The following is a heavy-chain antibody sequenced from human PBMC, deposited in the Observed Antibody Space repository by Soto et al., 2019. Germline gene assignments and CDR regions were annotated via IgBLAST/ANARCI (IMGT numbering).Heavy chain of an antibody. D-gene: IGHD5-12*01. J-gene: IGHJ3*01. CDR1: GFSFTSNW. CDR3: ARDQGREILASAFDF. V-gene: IGHV3-7*01. CDR2: IKRDGSAS. Sequence: EVQLVESGGGLVQPGESLRLSCAASGFSFTSNWMSWVRKAPGKGLEWVATIKRDGSASYYLGSVKGRFTISRDNANDSLFLEMTSLRAEDTAVYYCARDQGREILASAFDFWGQGTKVTVSS.